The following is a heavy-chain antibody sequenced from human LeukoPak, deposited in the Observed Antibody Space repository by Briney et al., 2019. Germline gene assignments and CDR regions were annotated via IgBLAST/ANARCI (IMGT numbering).Heavy chain of an antibody. D-gene: IGHD6-13*01. J-gene: IGHJ3*02. CDR2: ISGYNGKT. CDR1: GYTFTSYY. CDR3: ARDRVAQQLVPRGDDAFDI. V-gene: IGHV1-18*04. Sequence: GASVKVSCKASGYTFTSYYMHWLRQAPGQGLERMGWISGYNGKTNYAQKLQGRVTMTTDTSTSAAFMELRSLRSDDTAVYYCARDRVAQQLVPRGDDAFDIWGQGTMVTVSS.